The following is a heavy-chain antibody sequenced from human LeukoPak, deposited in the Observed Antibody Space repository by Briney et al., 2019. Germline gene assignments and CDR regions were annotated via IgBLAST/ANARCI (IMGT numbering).Heavy chain of an antibody. CDR2: FSGSTGST. CDR3: ARGGMRGKISYTYYYMDV. J-gene: IGHJ6*03. CDR1: GFTFTNAW. V-gene: IGHV3-23*01. D-gene: IGHD2-2*02. Sequence: GGSLRLSCAASGFTFTNAWMTWVRQAPGKGLEWVSGFSGSTGSTHYADSVKGRFTISRDNSRDTLSLQMNSLRGEDTAVYYCARGGMRGKISYTYYYMDVWGKGTTVTVSS.